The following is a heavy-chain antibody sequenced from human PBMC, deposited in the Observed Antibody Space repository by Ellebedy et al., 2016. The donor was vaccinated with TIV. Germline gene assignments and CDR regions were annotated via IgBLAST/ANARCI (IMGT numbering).Heavy chain of an antibody. Sequence: ASVKVSXXASGYTFTSYDINWVRQATGQGLEWMGWMNPNSGNTNYAQKLQGRVTMTTDTSTSTAYMELRSLRSDDTAVYYCARDTTVTTGLLEYYYYYGMDVWGQGTTVTVSS. CDR1: GYTFTSYD. V-gene: IGHV1-18*01. D-gene: IGHD4-17*01. CDR3: ARDTTVTTGLLEYYYYYGMDV. CDR2: MNPNSGNT. J-gene: IGHJ6*02.